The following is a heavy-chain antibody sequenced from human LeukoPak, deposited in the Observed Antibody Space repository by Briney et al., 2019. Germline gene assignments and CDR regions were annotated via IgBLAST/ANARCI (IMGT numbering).Heavy chain of an antibody. Sequence: ASVKVSCKASGYTFTIYYIHWVRQAPGQGLEWMGWISAYNGNTNYAQKLQGRVTLTTDRSTSTAHMELRSLTSDDTAVYYCAKAVAGAEFFDYWGQGTLVTVSS. CDR3: AKAVAGAEFFDY. CDR1: GYTFTIYY. J-gene: IGHJ4*02. D-gene: IGHD6-19*01. CDR2: ISAYNGNT. V-gene: IGHV1-18*04.